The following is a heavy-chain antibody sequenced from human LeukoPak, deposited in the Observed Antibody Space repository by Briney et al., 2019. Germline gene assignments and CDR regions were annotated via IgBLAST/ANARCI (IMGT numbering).Heavy chain of an antibody. CDR1: GGSVSSGSYY. Sequence: PSEPLSLTCTVSGGSVSSGSYYWSWFRQPPGKGLEWIGYIYYSGSTNYNPSLKSRVTISVDTSKNQFSLKLSSVTAADTAVYYCAREVEWLDAFDIWGQGTMVTVSS. CDR2: IYYSGST. D-gene: IGHD6-19*01. J-gene: IGHJ3*02. V-gene: IGHV4-61*01. CDR3: AREVEWLDAFDI.